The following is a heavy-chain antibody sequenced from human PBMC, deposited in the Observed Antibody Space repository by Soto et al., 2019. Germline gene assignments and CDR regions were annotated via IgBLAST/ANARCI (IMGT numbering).Heavy chain of an antibody. CDR1: GFTFRSSW. CDR3: ARGPTGWYGYDY. J-gene: IGHJ4*02. D-gene: IGHD6-19*01. V-gene: IGHV3-74*01. CDR2: INSDATTK. Sequence: EVQLVESGGGLVQPGGSLRLSCVASGFTFRSSWMHWVRQAPGKGLVWVSRINSDATTKNYGDYVQGRFTIARDNAENTLYLQMDSLTCEDTAVYYCARGPTGWYGYDYWGQGTLVTVSS.